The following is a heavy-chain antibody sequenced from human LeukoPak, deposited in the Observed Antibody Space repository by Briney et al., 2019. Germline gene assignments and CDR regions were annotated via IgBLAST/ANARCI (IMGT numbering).Heavy chain of an antibody. V-gene: IGHV4-4*02. CDR1: GGSISSSNW. Sequence: PSGTLSLTCAVSGGSISSSNWWSWVRQPPGKGLEWIGEIYHSGSTNYNPSLKSRVTISVDKSKNQFSLKLSSVTAADTAVYYCARVSRPPYYYDSSGHPDYWGQGTLVTVSS. CDR2: IYHSGST. D-gene: IGHD3-22*01. J-gene: IGHJ4*02. CDR3: ARVSRPPYYYDSSGHPDY.